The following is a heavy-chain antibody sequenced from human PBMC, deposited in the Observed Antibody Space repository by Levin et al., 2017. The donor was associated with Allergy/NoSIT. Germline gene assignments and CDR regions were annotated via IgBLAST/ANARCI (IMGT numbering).Heavy chain of an antibody. J-gene: IGHJ3*02. CDR2: IYYSGST. CDR3: ARRLQSASNYYYVVGAFDI. CDR1: GGSISSSSYY. V-gene: IGHV4-39*01. D-gene: IGHD3-22*01. Sequence: PSETLSLTCTVSGGSISSSSYYWGWIRQPPGKGLEWIGSIYYSGSTYYNPSLRSRVTISGDTSKNQFSLKLSSVTAADTAVYYCARRLQSASNYYYVVGAFDIWGQGTMVTVSS.